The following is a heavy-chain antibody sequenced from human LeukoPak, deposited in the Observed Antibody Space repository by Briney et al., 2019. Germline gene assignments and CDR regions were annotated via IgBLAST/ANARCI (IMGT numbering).Heavy chain of an antibody. CDR2: IYTSGST. Sequence: SETLSLTRTVSGGSISSGSYYWSWIRQPAGKGLEWIGRIYTSGSTNYNPSLKSRVTISVDTSKNQFSLKLSSVTAADTAVYYCARARLYYYDSSGYYDYWGQGTLVTVSS. V-gene: IGHV4-61*02. D-gene: IGHD3-22*01. CDR1: GGSISSGSYY. CDR3: ARARLYYYDSSGYYDY. J-gene: IGHJ4*02.